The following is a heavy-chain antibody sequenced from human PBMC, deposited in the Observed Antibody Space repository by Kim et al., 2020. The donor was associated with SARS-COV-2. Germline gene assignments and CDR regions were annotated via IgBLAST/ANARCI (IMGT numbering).Heavy chain of an antibody. D-gene: IGHD2-2*01. CDR2: ISSSSTI. V-gene: IGHV3-48*04. CDR3: ARAPKYAGFGWFDP. CDR1: GFTFSSYS. Sequence: GGSLRLSCAASGFTFSSYSMNWVRQAPGKGLEWVSYISSSSTIYYADSVKGRFTISRDNAKNSLYLQMNSLRAEDTAVYYCARAPKYAGFGWFDPWRQGT. J-gene: IGHJ5*02.